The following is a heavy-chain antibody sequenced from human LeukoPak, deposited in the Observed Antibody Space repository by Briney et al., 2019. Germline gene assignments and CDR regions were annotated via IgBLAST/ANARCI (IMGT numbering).Heavy chain of an antibody. CDR3: ARSWQQPAHDAFDI. Sequence: SETLSLTCTVSGGSISSYYWSWIRQPPGKGLEWIGYIYYSGSTNYNPSLKSRVTISVDTSKNQFSLKLSSVTAADTAVYYCARSWQQPAHDAFDIWGQGTMVTVSS. CDR1: GGSISSYY. V-gene: IGHV4-59*01. D-gene: IGHD6-13*01. CDR2: IYYSGST. J-gene: IGHJ3*02.